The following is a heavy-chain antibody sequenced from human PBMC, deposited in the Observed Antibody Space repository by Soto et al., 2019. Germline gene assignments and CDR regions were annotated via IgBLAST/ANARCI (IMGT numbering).Heavy chain of an antibody. J-gene: IGHJ4*02. D-gene: IGHD6-19*01. CDR1: GFTFSSYA. V-gene: IGHV3-23*01. CDR3: AKCAGSGWFPDY. CDR2: ISGRGNNT. Sequence: EVQLLEAGGGLVQPGGSLRLSCAASGFTFSSYAMRWVRQAPGKGLEWVSAISGRGNNTYYADSVKGRFTISRDNSKNTLYLQVSSLRAEETAVYYCAKCAGSGWFPDYWGQGTLVTVSS.